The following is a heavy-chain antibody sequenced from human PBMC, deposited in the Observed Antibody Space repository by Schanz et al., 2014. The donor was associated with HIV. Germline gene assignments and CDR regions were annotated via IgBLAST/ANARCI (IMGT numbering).Heavy chain of an antibody. CDR1: GFTFSSYA. CDR3: AKDDAGYSSSWHYYYYYGMDV. Sequence: EVQLLESGGGLVQPGGSLRLSCAASGFTFSSYAMSWVRQAPGKGLEGVFVISVSGGRTYYADSVKGRFTISRDNSKNTLYLQMNSLRAEDTAVYYCAKDDAGYSSSWHYYYYYGMDVWGQGTTVTVSS. CDR2: ISVSGGRT. D-gene: IGHD6-13*01. J-gene: IGHJ6*02. V-gene: IGHV3-23*01.